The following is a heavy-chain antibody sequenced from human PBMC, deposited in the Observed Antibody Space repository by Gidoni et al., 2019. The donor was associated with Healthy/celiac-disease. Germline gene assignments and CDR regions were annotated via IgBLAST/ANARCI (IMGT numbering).Heavy chain of an antibody. Sequence: QVQLVESGGGVVQPGRSLRLSCAASGFTFSSYGMHWVRQAPGKGLEWVAVIWYDGSNKYYADSVKGRFTISRDNSKNTLYLQMNSLRAEDTAVYYCARDRDNWNDSLLGAFDIWGQGTMVTVSS. V-gene: IGHV3-33*08. CDR1: GFTFSSYG. D-gene: IGHD1-1*01. J-gene: IGHJ3*02. CDR3: ARDRDNWNDSLLGAFDI. CDR2: IWYDGSNK.